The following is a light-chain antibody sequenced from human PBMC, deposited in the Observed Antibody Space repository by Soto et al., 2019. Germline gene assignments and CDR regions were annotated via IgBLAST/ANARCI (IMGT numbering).Light chain of an antibody. J-gene: IGLJ1*01. CDR2: SNN. CDR1: SSNIGSNT. CDR3: AAWDDSLNGYV. Sequence: QAVLTQPPSASGTPGQRVTISCSGSSSNIGSNTVNWYQQLPGTAPNLLIYSNNQKPPGVPARCSGSKSGTTASLAIRWRQADEEADDYCAAWDDSLNGYVFGTGTKLTVL. V-gene: IGLV1-44*01.